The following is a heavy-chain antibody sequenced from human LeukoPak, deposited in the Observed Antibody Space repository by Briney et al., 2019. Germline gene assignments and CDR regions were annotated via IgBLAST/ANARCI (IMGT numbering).Heavy chain of an antibody. Sequence: GGSLRLSCAASGFTFSSYSMNWVRQAPGKGLEWVSSISSSSSYIYYADSVKGRFTISRDNAKNSLYLQMNSLRSEDTAVYYCARAGGLLDFEYFDYWGQGTLVTVSS. CDR2: ISSSSSYI. D-gene: IGHD4-23*01. J-gene: IGHJ4*02. CDR3: ARAGGLLDFEYFDY. CDR1: GFTFSSYS. V-gene: IGHV3-21*04.